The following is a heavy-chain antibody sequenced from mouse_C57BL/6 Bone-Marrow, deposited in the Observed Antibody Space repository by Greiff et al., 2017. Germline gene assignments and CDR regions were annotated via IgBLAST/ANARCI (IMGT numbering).Heavy chain of an antibody. CDR2: ISSGSSTI. D-gene: IGHD2-1*01. Sequence: EVMLVESGGGLVKPGGSLKLSCAASGFTFSDYGMHWVRQAPEKGLEWVAYISSGSSTIYYADTVKGRFTISRDNAKNTLFLQMTSLRSEDTAMYYCARQNYPYAMDYWGQGTSGTVSS. J-gene: IGHJ4*01. V-gene: IGHV5-17*01. CDR1: GFTFSDYG. CDR3: ARQNYPYAMDY.